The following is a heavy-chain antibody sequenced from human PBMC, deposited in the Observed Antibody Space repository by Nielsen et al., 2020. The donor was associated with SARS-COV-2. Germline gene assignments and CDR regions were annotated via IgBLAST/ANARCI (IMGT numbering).Heavy chain of an antibody. V-gene: IGHV4-31*03. Sequence: SETLSLTFTVSCASISSGGYFWSRIRQHPGKGLEWIGYIYFTGRTSYNPSLKSRVDMSVDTSKNQFSLDLKSVTAADTAVYYCSREASGYDHYKYGMDVWGLGATVTVSS. CDR3: SREASGYDHYKYGMDV. CDR1: CASISSGGYF. D-gene: IGHD5-12*01. J-gene: IGHJ6*02. CDR2: IYFTGRT.